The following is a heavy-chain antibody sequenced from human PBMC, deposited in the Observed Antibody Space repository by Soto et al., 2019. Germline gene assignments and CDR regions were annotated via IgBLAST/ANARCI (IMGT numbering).Heavy chain of an antibody. V-gene: IGHV5-51*01. CDR2: IYPGDSKT. J-gene: IGHJ4*02. CDR3: ARHPNYYDSSGYYYSDS. CDR1: GFTFTNYW. Sequence: LGESLKISCKGSGFTFTNYWIAWVRQMPGKGLEWMGIIYPGDSKTRYSPSFQGQVTISADKSTSTAFLHWSSLKASDTAMYYCARHPNYYDSSGYYYSDSWGQGTQVTVSS. D-gene: IGHD3-22*01.